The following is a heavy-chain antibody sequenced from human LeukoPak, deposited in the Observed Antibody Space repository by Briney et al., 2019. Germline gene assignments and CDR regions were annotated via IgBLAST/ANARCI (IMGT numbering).Heavy chain of an antibody. V-gene: IGHV1-46*01. J-gene: IGHJ4*02. CDR2: INPSIGNT. CDR1: GYTFTSHY. Sequence: ASVKVSCKTSGYTFTSHYIHWVRQAPGQGLEWMGIINPSIGNTDYAQKFQGRVTMTKDTSTRTVYMELSSLRSDDTAVYYCARDPSGYDFWSGYWDYWGQGTLVTVSS. D-gene: IGHD3-3*01. CDR3: ARDPSGYDFWSGYWDY.